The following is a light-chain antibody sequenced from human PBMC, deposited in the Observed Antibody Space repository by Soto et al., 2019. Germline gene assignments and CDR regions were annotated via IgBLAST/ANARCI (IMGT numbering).Light chain of an antibody. V-gene: IGLV2-11*01. CDR3: CSYAGRYTWV. Sequence: QSALTQPRSVSGSPGQSVTISCTGTSSDVGGHDYVSWYQQHPGKAPQLMIYDVSKRPSGVPDRFSGSKSGTTAALTISGLQAADEAEYYCCSYAGRYTWVFGGGTKLTVL. CDR1: SSDVGGHDY. J-gene: IGLJ3*02. CDR2: DVS.